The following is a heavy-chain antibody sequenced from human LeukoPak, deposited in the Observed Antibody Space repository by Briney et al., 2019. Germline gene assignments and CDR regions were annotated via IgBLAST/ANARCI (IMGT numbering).Heavy chain of an antibody. J-gene: IGHJ4*02. V-gene: IGHV4-30-2*01. CDR2: IYHSGST. CDR3: AGGPPFDY. CDR1: GGSISSGGYS. Sequence: SETLSLTCAVSGGSISSGGYSWSWIRQPPGKGLEWIGYIYHSGSTYYNPSLKSRVTISVDRSKNQFSLKLSSVTAADTAVYYCAGGPPFDYWGQGTLVTVSS. D-gene: IGHD2-15*01.